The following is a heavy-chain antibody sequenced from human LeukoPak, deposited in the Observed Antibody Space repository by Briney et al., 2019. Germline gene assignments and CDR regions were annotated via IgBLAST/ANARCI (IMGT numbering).Heavy chain of an antibody. Sequence: GGSLRLSCAASGFTFSIYWMHWVRQAPGKGLVWVSRINSDGSSTSYAGSVKGRFTISRDNAKNTLYLQMNSLRAEDTAVYYCARGAYSSSLGPAYWGQGTLVTVSS. D-gene: IGHD6-6*01. CDR2: INSDGSST. J-gene: IGHJ4*02. CDR3: ARGAYSSSLGPAY. V-gene: IGHV3-74*01. CDR1: GFTFSIYW.